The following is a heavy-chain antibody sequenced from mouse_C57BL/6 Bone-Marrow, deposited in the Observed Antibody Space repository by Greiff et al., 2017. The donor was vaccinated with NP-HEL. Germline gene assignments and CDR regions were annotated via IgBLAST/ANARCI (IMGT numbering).Heavy chain of an antibody. J-gene: IGHJ1*03. Sequence: EVKVVESGGGLVQPGGSLKLSCAASGFTFSDYYMYWVRQTPEKRLEWVAYISNGGGSTYYPDTVKGRFTISRDNAKNTLYLQMSRLKSEDTAMYYCARLYSKEYYWYFDVWGTGTTVTVSS. V-gene: IGHV5-12*01. CDR1: GFTFSDYY. CDR2: ISNGGGST. D-gene: IGHD2-5*01. CDR3: ARLYSKEYYWYFDV.